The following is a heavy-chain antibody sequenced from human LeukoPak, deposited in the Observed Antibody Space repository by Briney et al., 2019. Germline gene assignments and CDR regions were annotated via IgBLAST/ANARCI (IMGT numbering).Heavy chain of an antibody. D-gene: IGHD5-18*01. CDR3: ARDRRGYSYGYDY. J-gene: IGHJ4*02. Sequence: PSETQSLTCTVSGGSISSYYWSWIRQPPGKGLEWIGYIYYSGSTNYNPSLKSRVTISVDTSKNQFSLKLSSVTAADTAVYYCARDRRGYSYGYDYWGQGTLVTVSS. CDR1: GGSISSYY. CDR2: IYYSGST. V-gene: IGHV4-59*01.